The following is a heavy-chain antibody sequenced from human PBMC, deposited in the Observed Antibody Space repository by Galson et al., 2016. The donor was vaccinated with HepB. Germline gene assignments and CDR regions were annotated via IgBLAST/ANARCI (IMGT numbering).Heavy chain of an antibody. Sequence: SLRLSCAGSGFNFNTYNMNWVRQAPGKGLEWISYISSSSTSIYYADSVKGRFTISRDNARNSLYLQMNSLRDEDTATYYCVRVGLTSMSFQYWGQGSLVTVSS. CDR1: GFNFNTYN. J-gene: IGHJ1*01. V-gene: IGHV3-48*02. D-gene: IGHD2/OR15-2a*01. CDR2: ISSSSTSI. CDR3: VRVGLTSMSFQY.